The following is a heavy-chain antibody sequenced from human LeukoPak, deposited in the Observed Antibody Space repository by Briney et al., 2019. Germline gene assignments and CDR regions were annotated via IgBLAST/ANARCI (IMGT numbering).Heavy chain of an antibody. V-gene: IGHV3-7*01. CDR1: GFTFSIYN. CDR2: IKQDGSEK. CDR3: ARADSSIATRLSRSSIFNYYYYMDV. J-gene: IGHJ6*03. Sequence: GGSLRLSCAASGFTFSIYNMNWVRQAPGKGLEWVANIKQDGSEKYYVDSVKGRFTISRDNARNSLFLQMNSLRAEDTAVYYCARADSSIATRLSRSSIFNYYYYMDVWGKGTTVTVSS. D-gene: IGHD6-6*01.